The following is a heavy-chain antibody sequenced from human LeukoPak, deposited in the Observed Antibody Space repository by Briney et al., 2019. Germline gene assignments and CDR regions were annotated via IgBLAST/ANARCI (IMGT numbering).Heavy chain of an antibody. CDR2: IYYSGST. CDR1: GGSISSSSYY. CDR3: ALYYYDSSGYGDY. J-gene: IGHJ4*02. Sequence: PSETLSLTCTVSGGSISSSSYYWGWIRQPPGKGLEWIGSIYYSGSTYYNPSLKSRVTISVDTSKNQFSLKLSPVTAADTAVYYCALYYYDSSGYGDYWGQGTLVTVSS. D-gene: IGHD3-22*01. V-gene: IGHV4-39*07.